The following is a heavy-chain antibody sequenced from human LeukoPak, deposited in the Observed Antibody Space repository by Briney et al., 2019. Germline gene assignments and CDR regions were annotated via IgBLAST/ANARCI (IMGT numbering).Heavy chain of an antibody. J-gene: IGHJ4*02. D-gene: IGHD6-13*01. CDR2: ISASGGIT. Sequence: GGSLRLSCAASGFTFSSYAMSWVRQAPGKGLEWVSAISASGGITYYADSVKGPFTISRDNSKNTLYLLMNSLRAEDTAVYYCAKAIYTSSSPTDYWGQGTLVTVSS. V-gene: IGHV3-23*01. CDR3: AKAIYTSSSPTDY. CDR1: GFTFSSYA.